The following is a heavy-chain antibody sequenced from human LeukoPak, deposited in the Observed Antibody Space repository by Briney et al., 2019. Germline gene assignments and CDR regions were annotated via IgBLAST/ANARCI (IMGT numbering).Heavy chain of an antibody. CDR3: ARVSESGNSDY. J-gene: IGHJ4*02. CDR1: GFNFTSHG. Sequence: GGSLRLSCAASGFNFTSHGIHWVRQVPGKGLDWVAVIWYDGKNKHYADSVKGRFNISRDTSKKTVYLQMSSLRAEDTAVYYCARVSESGNSDYWGQGTLVTVSS. V-gene: IGHV3-33*01. D-gene: IGHD4-23*01. CDR2: IWYDGKNK.